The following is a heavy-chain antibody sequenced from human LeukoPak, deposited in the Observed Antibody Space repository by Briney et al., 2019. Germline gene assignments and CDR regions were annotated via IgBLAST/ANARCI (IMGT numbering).Heavy chain of an antibody. CDR3: ARRPGDSRSYYFDY. CDR1: GGSFSGYY. J-gene: IGHJ4*02. Sequence: SETLSLTCAVYGGSFSGYYWSWIRQPPGKGLEWIGEINHSGSTYYNPSLKSRVTISVDTSKNQFSLKLSSVTAADTAVYYCARRPGDSRSYYFDYWGQGTLVTVSS. D-gene: IGHD7-27*01. CDR2: INHSGST. V-gene: IGHV4-34*01.